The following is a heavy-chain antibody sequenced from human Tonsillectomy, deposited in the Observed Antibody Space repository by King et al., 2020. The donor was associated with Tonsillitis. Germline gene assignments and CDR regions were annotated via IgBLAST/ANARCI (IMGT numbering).Heavy chain of an antibody. V-gene: IGHV3-7*01. CDR3: AGQRGEFDY. Sequence: EVQLVESGGGLVQPGGSLRLSCAASGFTCSNYWMSWVRQAQGRGREWVANIKQDGSEKYYVESVKGRFTISRDNAKNSLYLQMNSLRAEDTAVYYCAGQRGEFDYWGQGTLVTVSS. CDR2: IKQDGSEK. J-gene: IGHJ4*02. CDR1: GFTCSNYW.